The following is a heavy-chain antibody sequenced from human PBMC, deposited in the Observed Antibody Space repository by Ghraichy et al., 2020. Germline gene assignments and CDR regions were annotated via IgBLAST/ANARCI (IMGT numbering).Heavy chain of an antibody. Sequence: GGSLRLSCAASGFTFSSYSMNWVRLAPGKGLEWVSSISSSSSYIYYADSVKGRFTISRDNAKNSLYLQMNSLRAEDTAVYYCARDPYSSSWYGYYYYYYGMDVWGQGTTVTVSS. V-gene: IGHV3-21*01. J-gene: IGHJ6*02. CDR2: ISSSSSYI. D-gene: IGHD6-13*01. CDR1: GFTFSSYS. CDR3: ARDPYSSSWYGYYYYYYGMDV.